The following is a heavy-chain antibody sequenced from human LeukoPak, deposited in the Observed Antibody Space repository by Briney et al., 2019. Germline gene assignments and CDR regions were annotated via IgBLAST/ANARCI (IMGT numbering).Heavy chain of an antibody. CDR3: ANTGARGVIELYYFDY. Sequence: GGSLRLSCAASGFTFSSYAMSWVRQAPGKGLEWVSAISGSGGSTYYADSVKGRFTISRDNSKNTLYLQMNSLRAEDTAVYYCANTGARGVIELYYFDYWGQGTLVTVSS. CDR1: GFTFSSYA. CDR2: ISGSGGST. J-gene: IGHJ4*02. D-gene: IGHD3-10*01. V-gene: IGHV3-23*01.